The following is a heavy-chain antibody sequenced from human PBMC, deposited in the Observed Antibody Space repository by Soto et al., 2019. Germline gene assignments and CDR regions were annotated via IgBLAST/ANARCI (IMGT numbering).Heavy chain of an antibody. CDR2: IIPIFGTA. Sequence: QVQLVQSGAEVKKPGSSVKVSCKASGGTFSSYAISWVRQAPGQGLEWMGGIIPIFGTANYAQKFQGRVTITADESTSTADMELSSLRSEDTAVYYCARDGDNDSSGYYPRGAFDIWGQGTMVTVSS. D-gene: IGHD3-22*01. J-gene: IGHJ3*02. CDR3: ARDGDNDSSGYYPRGAFDI. V-gene: IGHV1-69*01. CDR1: GGTFSSYA.